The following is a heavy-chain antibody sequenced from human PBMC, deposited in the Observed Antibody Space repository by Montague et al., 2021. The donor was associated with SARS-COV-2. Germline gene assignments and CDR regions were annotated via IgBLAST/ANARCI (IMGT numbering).Heavy chain of an antibody. Sequence: CAISGDSVSSNIAAWNWIRQSPSRGLEWLGRTYYRSKWYNDYAVSVRSRITISPDTSKNQFSLQLNSVTPEDTAVYYCTQARGPGRTTWHYFDYWGQGTLFTVSS. V-gene: IGHV6-1*01. CDR2: TYYRSKWYN. D-gene: IGHD1-1*01. CDR1: GDSVSSNIAA. J-gene: IGHJ4*02. CDR3: TQARGPGRTTWHYFDY.